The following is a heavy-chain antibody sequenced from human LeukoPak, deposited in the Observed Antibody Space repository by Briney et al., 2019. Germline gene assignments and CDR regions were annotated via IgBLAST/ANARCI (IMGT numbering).Heavy chain of an antibody. J-gene: IGHJ1*01. D-gene: IGHD3-16*01. CDR1: GFTGSHNY. CDR2: ISSSSSYI. V-gene: IGHV3-21*01. Sequence: GGSLRLSCAASGFTGSHNYMSWVRQAPGKGLEWVSSISSSSSYIYYADSVRGRFTISRDNAKNSLYLQMNSLRAEDTAVYYCASRGSKQGGYWGQATLITVYS. CDR3: ASRGSKQGGY.